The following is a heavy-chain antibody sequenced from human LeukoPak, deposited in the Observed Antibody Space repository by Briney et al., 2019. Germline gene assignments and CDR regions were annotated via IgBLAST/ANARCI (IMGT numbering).Heavy chain of an antibody. CDR2: IYNSGST. Sequence: PSETLSLTCTVSGGSISNYYWSWIRQSPGKGLEWIGYIYNSGSTNYNPSLKSRVTISVDTSRNQFSLKLSSVTAADTAMYYCARDRRYASSNYYYYYMDVWGKGTTVTVSS. CDR3: ARDRRYASSNYYYYYMDV. D-gene: IGHD3-16*01. CDR1: GGSISNYY. J-gene: IGHJ6*03. V-gene: IGHV4-59*01.